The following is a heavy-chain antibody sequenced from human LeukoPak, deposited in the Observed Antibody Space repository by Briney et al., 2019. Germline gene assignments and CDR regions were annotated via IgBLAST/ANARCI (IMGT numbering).Heavy chain of an antibody. J-gene: IGHJ4*02. D-gene: IGHD5-18*01. CDR2: IYYSGST. V-gene: IGHV4-59*01. CDR1: GGSISSYY. CDR3: ARDYSYGLGGFDY. Sequence: NPSETLSLTCTVSGGSISSYYWSWIRQPPGKGLEWIGYIYYSGSTNYNPSLKSRVTISVDTSKNQFSLKLSSVTAADTAVYYCARDYSYGLGGFDYWGQGTLVTVSS.